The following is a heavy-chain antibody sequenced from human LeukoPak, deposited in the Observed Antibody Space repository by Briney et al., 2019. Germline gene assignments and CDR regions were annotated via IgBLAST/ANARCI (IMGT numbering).Heavy chain of an antibody. D-gene: IGHD3-10*01. J-gene: IGHJ5*02. CDR2: IYYSGST. CDR1: GGSISSYY. Sequence: SETLSLTCTVSGGSISSYYWSWIRQPPGKGLEWIGYIYYSGSTNYNPSLKSRVTISVDTSKNQFSLKLSSVTAADTAVYYCARLYGSGSYYNGGYWFDPWGQGTLVTVSS. V-gene: IGHV4-59*12. CDR3: ARLYGSGSYYNGGYWFDP.